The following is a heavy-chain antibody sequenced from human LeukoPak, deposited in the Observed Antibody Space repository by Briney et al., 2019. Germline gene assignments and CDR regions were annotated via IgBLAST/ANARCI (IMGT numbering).Heavy chain of an antibody. V-gene: IGHV3-23*01. D-gene: IGHD4-17*01. CDR1: GFTFSSYA. Sequence: PGGSLRLSCAAPGFTFSSYALSWVRQAPGKGLEWVSSISGSGGSTYYADSVKGRFTISRDNSKNTLYLQMNSLRAEDTAVYYCAKPSTVSTFWYFDLWGRGTLVTVSS. CDR2: ISGSGGST. CDR3: AKPSTVSTFWYFDL. J-gene: IGHJ2*01.